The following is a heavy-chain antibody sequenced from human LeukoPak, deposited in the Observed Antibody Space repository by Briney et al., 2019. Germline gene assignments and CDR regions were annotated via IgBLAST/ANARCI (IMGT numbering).Heavy chain of an antibody. V-gene: IGHV4-34*01. Sequence: SETLSLTCAVYGGSFSGYYWSWIRQPPGKGLEWIGEINHSGSTNYNPSLKSRVTISVDTSKNQFSLKLTSVTAADTAMYFCAGDFNSGSYRFDFWGHGTLVTVSS. D-gene: IGHD3-10*01. CDR1: GGSFSGYY. CDR2: INHSGST. CDR3: AGDFNSGSYRFDF. J-gene: IGHJ4*01.